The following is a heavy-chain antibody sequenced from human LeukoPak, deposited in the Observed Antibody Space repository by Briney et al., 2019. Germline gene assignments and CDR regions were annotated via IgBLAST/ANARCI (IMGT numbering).Heavy chain of an antibody. V-gene: IGHV3-23*01. J-gene: IGHJ6*03. CDR3: LARSLVEVSGNYYMDV. CDR1: GFAFGSYA. Sequence: GGSLRLSCEASGFAFGSYAMHWVRQAPGRGLEWVSAISGSGGSTYYADSVKGRFTISRDNSKNTLYLQMNNLRAEDTAVYYCLARSLVEVSGNYYMDVWGKGTTVSVSS. D-gene: IGHD1-26*01. CDR2: ISGSGGST.